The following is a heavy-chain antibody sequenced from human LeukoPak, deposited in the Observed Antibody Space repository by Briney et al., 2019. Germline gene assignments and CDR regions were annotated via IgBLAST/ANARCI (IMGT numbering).Heavy chain of an antibody. J-gene: IGHJ4*02. Sequence: PGGSLRLSCAASGFIFSSYGMHWVRQAPGKGLEGVAVIWYDGSNKYYADSVKGRFTISRDNSKNTLYLQMNSLRAEDTAVYYCAKNLLGIAAAGGGGLDYWGQGTLVTVSS. D-gene: IGHD6-13*01. V-gene: IGHV3-33*06. CDR1: GFIFSSYG. CDR3: AKNLLGIAAAGGGGLDY. CDR2: IWYDGSNK.